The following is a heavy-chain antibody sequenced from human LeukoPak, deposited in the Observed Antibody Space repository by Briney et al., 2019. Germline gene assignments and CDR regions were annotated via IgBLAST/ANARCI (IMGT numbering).Heavy chain of an antibody. Sequence: PGGSLRLSCAASGFAFSSYWMSWVRQAPGTGLEWVANIKQNGSEESYVGSVKGRFTISRDNAKNSLYLQMNSLRAEDTAVYYCARGFVVVPAAIQAGDHWGQGTLVTVSS. V-gene: IGHV3-7*01. CDR2: IKQNGSEE. CDR3: ARGFVVVPAAIQAGDH. D-gene: IGHD2-2*01. J-gene: IGHJ4*02. CDR1: GFAFSSYW.